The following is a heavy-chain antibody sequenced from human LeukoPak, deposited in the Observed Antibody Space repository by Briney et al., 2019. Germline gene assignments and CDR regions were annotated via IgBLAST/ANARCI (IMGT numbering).Heavy chain of an antibody. V-gene: IGHV3-7*01. Sequence: PGGSLRLSCAASGFTFSNYFMGWVRQAPGKGLEWVANIKPDGSEKFYVDSVKGRFTISRDNAKNSLYVQMNSLRGEDTAVYYCARDAGATLFDYWGQGTLVTVSS. CDR2: IKPDGSEK. D-gene: IGHD1-26*01. CDR3: ARDAGATLFDY. CDR1: GFTFSNYF. J-gene: IGHJ4*02.